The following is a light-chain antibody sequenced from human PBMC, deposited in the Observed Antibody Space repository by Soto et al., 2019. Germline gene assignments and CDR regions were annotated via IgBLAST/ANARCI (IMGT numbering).Light chain of an antibody. Sequence: ETVLTQSPVTLSLSPGERATLSCRASQSVSTYLVWYRQKPGQAPRLLIHDASKRATGIPARFSGSGSGTDFTLTISSLEPEDFAVYYCQQRSNWPRTFGQGTKVDIK. CDR3: QQRSNWPRT. CDR2: DAS. J-gene: IGKJ2*02. V-gene: IGKV3-11*01. CDR1: QSVSTY.